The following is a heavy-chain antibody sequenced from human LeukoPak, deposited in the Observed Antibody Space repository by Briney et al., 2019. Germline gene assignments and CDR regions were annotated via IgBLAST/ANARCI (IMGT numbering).Heavy chain of an antibody. CDR1: GFTFSSYD. CDR2: ISYDGSNK. D-gene: IGHD5-12*01. CDR3: ATDFRYSGYDSPFDY. J-gene: IGHJ4*02. Sequence: GGSLRLSCAASGFTFSSYDMHWVRQAPGKGLEWVAVISYDGSNKYYADSVKGRFTISRDNSKNTLYLQMNSLRAEDTAVYYCATDFRYSGYDSPFDYWGQGTLVTVSS. V-gene: IGHV3-30*04.